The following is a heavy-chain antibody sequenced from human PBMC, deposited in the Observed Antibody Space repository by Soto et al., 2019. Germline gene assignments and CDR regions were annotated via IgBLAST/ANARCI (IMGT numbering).Heavy chain of an antibody. Sequence: QLQLQESGPGLVKPSETLSLTCTVSGGSISSSSYYWGWIRQPPGKGLEWIGSIYYSGSTYYTPSLKSRVTISVETSKSQFSLKMSSVTAADTAVYYCARQVSGWQQEPAAYYYYYLDVWGKGTTATVPS. CDR1: GGSISSSSYY. J-gene: IGHJ6*03. CDR2: IYYSGST. V-gene: IGHV4-39*01. CDR3: ARQVSGWQQEPAAYYYYYLDV. D-gene: IGHD6-19*01.